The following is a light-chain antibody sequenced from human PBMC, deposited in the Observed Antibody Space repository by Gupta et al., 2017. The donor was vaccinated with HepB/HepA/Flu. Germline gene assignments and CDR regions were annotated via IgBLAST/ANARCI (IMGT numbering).Light chain of an antibody. CDR3: QQYGSSLKGFT. J-gene: IGKJ3*01. CDR1: QSVSSSY. Sequence: EIVLTQSPGNLSLSPGERATLSCRASQSVSSSYLAWYQQKPGQAPRLLIYGASSRATGIPDRFSGSGSGTDFTLTISRLEPEDFAVYYCQQYGSSLKGFTFGPGTKVDIK. V-gene: IGKV3-20*01. CDR2: GAS.